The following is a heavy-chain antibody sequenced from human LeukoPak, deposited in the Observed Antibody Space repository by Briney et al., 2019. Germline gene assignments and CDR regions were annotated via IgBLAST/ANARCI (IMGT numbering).Heavy chain of an antibody. V-gene: IGHV4-39*01. J-gene: IGHJ4*02. D-gene: IGHD3-10*01. CDR1: GGSISSSSYY. Sequence: PSETLSLTCTVSGGSISSSSYYWGWIRQPPGKGLEWIGSIYYSGSTYYNPSLKSRVTISVDTSKNQFSLKLSSVTAADTAVYYCARQIAYYYGSGSYYDYWGQGTLVTVSS. CDR3: ARQIAYYYGSGSYYDY. CDR2: IYYSGST.